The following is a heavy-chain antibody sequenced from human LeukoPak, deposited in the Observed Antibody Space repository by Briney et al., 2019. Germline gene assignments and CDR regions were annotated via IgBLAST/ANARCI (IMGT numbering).Heavy chain of an antibody. CDR1: GYTFTSYY. J-gene: IGHJ5*02. CDR2: IRAYNGNT. V-gene: IGHV1-18*04. CDR3: AIGGDSSGYYSSGFDP. D-gene: IGHD3-22*01. Sequence: ASVKVSCKASGYTFTSYYMHWVRQAPGQGLEWMGWIRAYNGNTNYAQKLQGRVTMTTDTSTSTAYMELRSLRSDDTAVYYCAIGGDSSGYYSSGFDPWGQGTLVTVSS.